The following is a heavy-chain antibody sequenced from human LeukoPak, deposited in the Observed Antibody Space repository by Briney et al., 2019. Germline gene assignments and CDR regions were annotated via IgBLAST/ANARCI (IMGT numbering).Heavy chain of an antibody. Sequence: GGPLTLSCAASGFTFSRYWMTWVRQAPGKGLEWVANIKQDGTEKYYVDSVKGRFTISRDNAKNSLYLQMNSLRAEDTAVYYCARDSEWGLLRSDYWGQGTLVTVSS. J-gene: IGHJ4*02. CDR2: IKQDGTEK. D-gene: IGHD1-26*01. V-gene: IGHV3-7*05. CDR3: ARDSEWGLLRSDY. CDR1: GFTFSRYW.